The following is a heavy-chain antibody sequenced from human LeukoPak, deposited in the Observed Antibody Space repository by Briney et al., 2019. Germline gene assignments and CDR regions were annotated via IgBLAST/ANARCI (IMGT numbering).Heavy chain of an antibody. CDR2: IYHSGST. V-gene: IGHV4-38-2*02. CDR1: GYSISSGYY. CDR3: ARDGDYYGSGSLGEFDY. D-gene: IGHD3-10*01. Sequence: SETLSLTCTVSGYSISSGYYWGWIRQPPGKGLEWTGNIYHSGSTYYNPSLKSRVTISVDTSKNQFSLKLSSVTAADTAVYYCARDGDYYGSGSLGEFDYWGQGTLVTVSS. J-gene: IGHJ4*02.